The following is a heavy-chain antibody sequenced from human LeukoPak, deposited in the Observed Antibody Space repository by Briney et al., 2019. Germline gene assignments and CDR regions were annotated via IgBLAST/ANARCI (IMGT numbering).Heavy chain of an antibody. V-gene: IGHV4-4*02. CDR2: IYHSGST. CDR3: ARATADSSGWDDW. J-gene: IGHJ4*02. CDR1: GGSISSSNW. Sequence: PSGTLSLTCSVSGGSISSSNWWSWVRQPPGKGLEWIGEIYHSGSTNYNPSLKSRVTISVDKSKNQSSLKLSSVTAADTAVYYCARATADSSGWDDWWGQGTLVTVSS. D-gene: IGHD6-19*01.